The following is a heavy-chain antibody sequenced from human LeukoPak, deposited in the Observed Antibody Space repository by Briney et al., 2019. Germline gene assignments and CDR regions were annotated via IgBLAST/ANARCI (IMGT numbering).Heavy chain of an antibody. CDR1: GGTFSSYA. J-gene: IGHJ1*01. CDR2: IIPIFGTA. D-gene: IGHD5-18*01. CDR3: ARTPYSYGYRRYFQH. V-gene: IGHV1-69*06. Sequence: ASVKVSCKASGGTFSSYAISWVRQAPGQGLEWMGGIIPIFGTANYAQKFQGRVTITADKSTSTAYMELSSLRSEDTAVYYCARTPYSYGYRRYFQHWGQGTLVTVSS.